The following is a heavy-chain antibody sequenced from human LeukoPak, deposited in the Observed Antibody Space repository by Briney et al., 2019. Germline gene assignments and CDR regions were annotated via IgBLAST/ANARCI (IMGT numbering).Heavy chain of an antibody. V-gene: IGHV3-30*18. CDR2: ISYDGSNK. CDR3: AKEASIAAAA. Sequence: PGGSLRLSCAASGFTFSSYGMHWVRQAPGKGLEWVAVISYDGSNKYYADSVKGRFTISRDNSKNTLYLQMNSLRAEDTAVYYCAKEASIAAAAWGQGTLVTVSS. CDR1: GFTFSSYG. J-gene: IGHJ4*02. D-gene: IGHD6-13*01.